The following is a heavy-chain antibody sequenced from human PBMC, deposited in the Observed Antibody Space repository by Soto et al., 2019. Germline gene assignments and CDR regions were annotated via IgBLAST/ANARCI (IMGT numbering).Heavy chain of an antibody. CDR3: ARRGCSTTPCQNWFDP. D-gene: IGHD2-2*01. CDR2: IYPGDSDT. V-gene: IGHV5-51*01. CDR1: GYTFTRYW. J-gene: IGHJ5*02. Sequence: PGESLKISCKGSGYTFTRYWIGWVRQMPGKGLEWMGIIYPGDSDTRYSPSFQGQVTISADKSISTAYLQWSSLKASDTAMYYCARRGCSTTPCQNWFDPWGQGTLVTVSS.